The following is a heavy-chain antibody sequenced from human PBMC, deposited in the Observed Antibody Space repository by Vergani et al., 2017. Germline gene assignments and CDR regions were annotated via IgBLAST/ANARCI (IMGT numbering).Heavy chain of an antibody. CDR3: ARAATITPYGMDV. CDR1: GFTVSSNY. V-gene: IGHV3-53*04. CDR2: IYSGGST. D-gene: IGHD5-24*01. J-gene: IGHJ6*02. Sequence: EVQLLESGGGLVQPGGSLRLSCAASGFTVSSNYMSWVRRAPGKGLEWVSVIYSGGSTYHADSVRGRFTISRHNSKNTLYLQMNSLRAEDTAVYSCARAATITPYGMDVWGQGTTVTVSS.